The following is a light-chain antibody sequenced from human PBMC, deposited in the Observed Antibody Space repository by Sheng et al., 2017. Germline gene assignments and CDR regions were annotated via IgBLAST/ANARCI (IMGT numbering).Light chain of an antibody. CDR3: QQYVNSFT. V-gene: IGKV3-20*01. CDR2: GAS. J-gene: IGKJ3*01. CDR1: QSVRDNY. Sequence: VLTQSPGTLSLSPGERATLSCRASQSVRDNYLAWYQQKPGQAPRLLIYGASSRATGIPDRFSGSGSGTDFTLTISRLEPEDFAVYYCQQYVNSFTFGPGTTVDIK.